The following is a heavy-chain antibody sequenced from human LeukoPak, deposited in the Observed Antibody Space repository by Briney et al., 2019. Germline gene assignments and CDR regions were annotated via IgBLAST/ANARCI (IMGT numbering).Heavy chain of an antibody. CDR1: RFTFSSHA. CDR2: ISHDGTYE. CDR3: ARDRITVPGMGAFQH. D-gene: IGHD6-19*01. V-gene: IGHV3-30*04. Sequence: PGRSLRLSCAASRFTFSSHAMHWVRQAPGKGLEWVAGISHDGTYEYQAGSVKGRFTISRDNSKSTLYLQMNSLRVEDTAIYYCARDRITVPGMGAFQHWGQGTLVTVSS. J-gene: IGHJ1*01.